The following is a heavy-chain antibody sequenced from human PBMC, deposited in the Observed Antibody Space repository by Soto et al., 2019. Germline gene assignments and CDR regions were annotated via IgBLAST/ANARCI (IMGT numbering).Heavy chain of an antibody. CDR3: ARHSYSYCSGGSCYFSGLDY. J-gene: IGHJ4*02. V-gene: IGHV4-59*08. Sequence: SETLSLTCTVSGGSISSYYWSWIRQPPGKGLEWIGYIYYSGSTNYNPSPKSRVTISVDTSKNQFSLKLSSVTAADTAVYYCARHSYSYCSGGSCYFSGLDYWGQGTLVTVSS. D-gene: IGHD2-15*01. CDR2: IYYSGST. CDR1: GGSISSYY.